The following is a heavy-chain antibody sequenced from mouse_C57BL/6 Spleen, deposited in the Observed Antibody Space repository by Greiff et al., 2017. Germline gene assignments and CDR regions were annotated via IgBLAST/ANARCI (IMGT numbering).Heavy chain of an antibody. J-gene: IGHJ3*01. D-gene: IGHD3-2*02. Sequence: VQLQQSGGDLVKPGGSLKLSCAASGFTFSSYGMSWVRQTPDKRLEWVATISSGGSYTYYPDSVKGRFTISRDNAKNTLYLQMSSLKSEDTAMYYCARPPDSSGYAWFAYWGQGTLVTVSA. V-gene: IGHV5-6*01. CDR2: ISSGGSYT. CDR3: ARPPDSSGYAWFAY. CDR1: GFTFSSYG.